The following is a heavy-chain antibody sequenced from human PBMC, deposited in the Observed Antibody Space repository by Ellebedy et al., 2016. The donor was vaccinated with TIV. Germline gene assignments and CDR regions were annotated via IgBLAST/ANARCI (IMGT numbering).Heavy chain of an antibody. Sequence: GESLKISXAASGFTFSSYWMSWVRQAPGKGLEWVANIKQDGSEKYYVDSVKGRFTISRDNAKNSLYLQMNSLRAEDTAVYYCARDGLQGYSSGWSLYYYYYGMDVWGQGTTVTVSS. CDR3: ARDGLQGYSSGWSLYYYYYGMDV. CDR2: IKQDGSEK. D-gene: IGHD6-19*01. V-gene: IGHV3-7*01. J-gene: IGHJ6*02. CDR1: GFTFSSYW.